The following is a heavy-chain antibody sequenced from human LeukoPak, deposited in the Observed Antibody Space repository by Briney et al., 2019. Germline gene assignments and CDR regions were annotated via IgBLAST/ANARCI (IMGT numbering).Heavy chain of an antibody. J-gene: IGHJ4*02. CDR1: GFTFSSYG. Sequence: PGGSLRLSCAASGFTFSSYGMHRVRQAPGKGLEWVAVISYDGSNKYYADSVKGRFTISRDNSRNTLFLEMSSLRAEDTAIYYCALNYGANLRPPFDAWGPGTLVTVSS. CDR2: ISYDGSNK. D-gene: IGHD4/OR15-4a*01. V-gene: IGHV3-30*03. CDR3: ALNYGANLRPPFDA.